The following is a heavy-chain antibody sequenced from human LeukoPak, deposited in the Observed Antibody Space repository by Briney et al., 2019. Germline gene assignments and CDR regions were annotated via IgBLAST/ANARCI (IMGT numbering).Heavy chain of an antibody. V-gene: IGHV3-7*01. J-gene: IGHJ4*02. D-gene: IGHD1-14*01. CDR2: IKEDGGEQ. CDR1: GFTFSRHW. Sequence: PGGSLRLSCAASGFTFSRHWMTWVRQAPGKGLEWVANIKEDGGEQYYVDSIKGRFTISRDNAKNSLYLQMSSLRAEDTAIYYCVRETVSVITGFDYWGQGTLVTVSS. CDR3: VRETVSVITGFDY.